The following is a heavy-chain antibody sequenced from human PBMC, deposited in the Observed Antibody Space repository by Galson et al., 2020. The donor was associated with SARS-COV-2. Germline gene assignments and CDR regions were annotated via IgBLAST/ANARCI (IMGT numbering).Heavy chain of an antibody. D-gene: IGHD3-3*01. V-gene: IGHV5-51*01. CDR3: VRRGYYDVWSGYSPDAFHI. J-gene: IGHJ3*02. CDR2: VSFSDSDT. Sequence: GESLKISCQGSGDNFDNYWIGWVRQKPGKGLEWMGIVSFSDSDTTYSPSFRGQVTMSADKSITTAYLQWSSLKASDTATYYCVRRGYYDVWSGYSPDAFHIWGQGTEVSVSS. CDR1: GDNFDNYW.